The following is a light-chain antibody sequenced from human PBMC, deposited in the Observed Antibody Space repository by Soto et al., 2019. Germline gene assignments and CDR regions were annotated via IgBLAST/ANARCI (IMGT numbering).Light chain of an antibody. V-gene: IGLV6-57*02. Sequence: NFMLTQPHSVSESPGKTVTSSCTGSSGSVASNFVHWYQRRPGSAPTIVIYGDNQRPSGVPDRFSGSIDSSSNSASLTISGLKTEDEADYFCQSYDRSSLYVFGTGTKLTVL. CDR3: QSYDRSSLYV. CDR1: SGSVASNF. J-gene: IGLJ1*01. CDR2: GDN.